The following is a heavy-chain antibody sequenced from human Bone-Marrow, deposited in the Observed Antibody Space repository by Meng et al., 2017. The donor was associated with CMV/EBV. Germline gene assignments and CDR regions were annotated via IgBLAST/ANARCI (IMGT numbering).Heavy chain of an antibody. D-gene: IGHD6-6*01. Sequence: GGSLRLSCAASGFTFSSYTMNWVRQAPGKGLEWVSYISSSGSTIYYADSVKGRFTISRDNAKNSLYLQMNSLRAEDTAVYYCARDRAAIAARRVGTYYYYGMDVWGQGTTVTVSS. CDR2: ISSSGSTI. CDR3: ARDRAAIAARRVGTYYYYGMDV. CDR1: GFTFSSYT. V-gene: IGHV3-48*04. J-gene: IGHJ6*02.